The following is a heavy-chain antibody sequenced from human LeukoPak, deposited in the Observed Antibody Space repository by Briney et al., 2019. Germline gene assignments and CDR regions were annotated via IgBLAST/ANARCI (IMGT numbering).Heavy chain of an antibody. V-gene: IGHV3-48*01. D-gene: IGHD1-26*01. CDR3: AKDSGTYYKAFEY. J-gene: IGHJ4*02. CDR2: ISRNGDTI. CDR1: GFTFSIYS. Sequence: GGSLTLFYAASGFTFSIYSMDWVRQAPGKGLEWVSYISRNGDTIYYADSVKGRFTISRDNAKNSLYLQMNSLRAEDTAVYSCAKDSGTYYKAFEYWGQGTLVTVSS.